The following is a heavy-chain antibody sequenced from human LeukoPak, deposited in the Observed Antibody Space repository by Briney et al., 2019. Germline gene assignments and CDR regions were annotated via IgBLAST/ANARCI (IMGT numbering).Heavy chain of an antibody. CDR2: MYSSGST. J-gene: IGHJ3*02. D-gene: IGHD3-22*01. CDR1: GTSISSYY. V-gene: IGHV4-4*07. CDR3: ARARSGSSGYFSAVDI. Sequence: SETLSLTCTVSGTSISSYYWSWIRQPAGKGLEWIGRMYSSGSTNYNPSLKSRVTMSVDTSKNQFSLKLTSVTAADTAMYYCARARSGSSGYFSAVDIWGQGTMVTVSS.